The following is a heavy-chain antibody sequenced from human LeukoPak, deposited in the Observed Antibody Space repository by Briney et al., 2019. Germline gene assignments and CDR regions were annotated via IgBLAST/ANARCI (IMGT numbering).Heavy chain of an antibody. CDR2: IYYSGST. J-gene: IGHJ3*02. CDR1: GGSISSSSYY. V-gene: IGHV4-39*07. CDR3: AGDSSGYYYGAFDI. Sequence: PSETLSLTCTVSGGSISSSSYYWGWIRQPPGKGLEWIGSIYYSGSTYYNPSLKSRVTISVDTSKNQFSLKLSSVTAADTAVYYCAGDSSGYYYGAFDIWGQGTMVTVSS. D-gene: IGHD3-22*01.